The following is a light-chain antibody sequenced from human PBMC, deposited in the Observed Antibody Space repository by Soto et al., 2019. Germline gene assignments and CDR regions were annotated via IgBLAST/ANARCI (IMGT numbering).Light chain of an antibody. CDR1: QSVSSIY. V-gene: IGKV3-20*01. CDR3: QQYGSSPQPIT. J-gene: IGKJ5*01. CDR2: GAS. Sequence: IVLTQSPGTLSLSPGERATLSCTARQSVSSIYLAWYQQKPGQAPRLLIYGASSRATGIPDRFSGSGSGTDFTLTISRLKPEDFAVYYCQQYGSSPQPITFGQGTRLEMK.